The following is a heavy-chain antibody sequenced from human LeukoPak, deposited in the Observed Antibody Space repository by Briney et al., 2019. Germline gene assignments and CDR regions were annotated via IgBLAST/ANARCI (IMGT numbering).Heavy chain of an antibody. CDR3: ASEEEADAFDI. J-gene: IGHJ3*02. Sequence: PGGSLRLSCAPSGFTFSSYAMHWVRQAPGKGLEWVAVTSSDETHKYYAESVKGRFTISRDNAKNTLYLQMSSLRAEDTAVYYCASEEEADAFDIWGQGTMVTVSS. CDR2: TSSDETHK. CDR1: GFTFSSYA. V-gene: IGHV3-30*04.